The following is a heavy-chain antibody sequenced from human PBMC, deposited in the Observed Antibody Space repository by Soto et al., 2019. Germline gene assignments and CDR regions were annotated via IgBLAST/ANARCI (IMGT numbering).Heavy chain of an antibody. J-gene: IGHJ4*02. Sequence: GGSLRLSCAASGFTFSSYAMHWVRQAPGKGLEWVAVISYDGSNKSYADSVKGRFTISRDNSKNTLYLQMNSLRAEDTAVYYCARGLGSGWGQGTLVTVSS. CDR2: ISYDGSNK. V-gene: IGHV3-30-3*01. D-gene: IGHD3-16*01. CDR3: ARGLGSG. CDR1: GFTFSSYA.